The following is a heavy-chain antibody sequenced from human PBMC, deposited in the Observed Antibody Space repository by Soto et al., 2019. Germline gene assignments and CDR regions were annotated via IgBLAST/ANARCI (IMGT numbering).Heavy chain of an antibody. V-gene: IGHV3-30*18. CDR3: AKTMVRGVITLRTSWYYYYGMDV. J-gene: IGHJ6*02. D-gene: IGHD3-10*01. CDR2: ISYDGSNK. Sequence: GGSLRLSCAASGFTFSSYGMHWVRQAPGKGLEWVAVISYDGSNKYYADSVKGRFTISRDNSKNTLYLQMNSLRAEDTAVYYCAKTMVRGVITLRTSWYYYYGMDVWGQGTTVTVSS. CDR1: GFTFSSYG.